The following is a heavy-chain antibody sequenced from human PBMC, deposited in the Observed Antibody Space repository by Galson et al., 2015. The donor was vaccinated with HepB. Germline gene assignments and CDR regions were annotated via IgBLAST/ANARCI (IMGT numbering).Heavy chain of an antibody. J-gene: IGHJ4*02. CDR2: ISYDGSNK. D-gene: IGHD6-13*01. V-gene: IGHV3-30*04. CDR1: GFTFSSYA. Sequence: SLRLSCAASGFTFSSYAMHWVRQAPGKGLEWVAVISYDGSNKYYADSVKGRFTISRDNSKNTLYLQMNSLRAEDTAVYYCARGIAAAEPFDYWGQGTLVTVSS. CDR3: ARGIAAAEPFDY.